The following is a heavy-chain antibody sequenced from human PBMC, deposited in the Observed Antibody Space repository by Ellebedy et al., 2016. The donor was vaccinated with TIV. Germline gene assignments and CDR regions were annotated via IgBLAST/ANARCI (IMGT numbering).Heavy chain of an antibody. V-gene: IGHV4-59*01. CDR2: IYYSGTT. CDR1: GGSMSTFY. J-gene: IGHJ4*02. Sequence: SETLSLXCTVSGGSMSTFYWAWIRQPPGKGLEWIGYIYYSGTTNYNPSLRSRVTISVDTSKNQFSLQLSSVTAADTAVYYCARGGWSKDYWGQGTLVTVSS. CDR3: ARGGWSKDY. D-gene: IGHD6-19*01.